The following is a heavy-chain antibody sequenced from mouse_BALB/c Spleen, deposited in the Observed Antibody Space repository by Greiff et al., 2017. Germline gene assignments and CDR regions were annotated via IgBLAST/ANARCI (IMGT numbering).Heavy chain of an antibody. Sequence: EGQLVESGGDLVKPGGSLKLSCAASGFTFSSYGMSWVRQTPDKRLEWVATISSGGSYTYYPDSVKGRFTISRDNAKNTLYLQMSSLKSEDTAMYYCARHGYYGSSEAMDYWGQGTSVTVSS. CDR1: GFTFSSYG. V-gene: IGHV5-6*01. CDR3: ARHGYYGSSEAMDY. D-gene: IGHD1-1*01. J-gene: IGHJ4*01. CDR2: ISSGGSYT.